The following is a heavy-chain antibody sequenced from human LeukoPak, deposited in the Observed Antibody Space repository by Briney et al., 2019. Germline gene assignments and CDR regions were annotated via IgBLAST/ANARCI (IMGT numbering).Heavy chain of an antibody. D-gene: IGHD1-7*01. Sequence: PTETLSLTCTVSGGSISGYYWSWIRQPPGKGLEWIGYIFYSGSISYNPSLKSRVTISVDTSKNQFSLKLSSVTAADTAVYYCARLAGTTSFFDSWGQGTLVT. V-gene: IGHV4-59*08. CDR3: ARLAGTTSFFDS. J-gene: IGHJ4*02. CDR1: GGSISGYY. CDR2: IFYSGSI.